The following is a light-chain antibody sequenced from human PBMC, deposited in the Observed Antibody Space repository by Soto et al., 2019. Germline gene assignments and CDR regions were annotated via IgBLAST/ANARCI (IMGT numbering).Light chain of an antibody. CDR1: NSDAGIYDF. J-gene: IGLJ1*01. CDR3: ISYTSDDVRYV. CDR2: EVS. V-gene: IGLV2-14*01. Sequence: QSVLTQPASVSGTPGQSITISCTGSNSDAGIYDFVSWYQHHPGRAPKLIVSEVSHRPSGVSNRFSGSKSGNTAPLTISGLQSEDEADYYCISYTSDDVRYVFGTGTKVTVL.